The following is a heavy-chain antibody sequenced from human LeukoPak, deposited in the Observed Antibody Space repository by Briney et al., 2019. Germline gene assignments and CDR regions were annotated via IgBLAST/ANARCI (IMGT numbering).Heavy chain of an antibody. D-gene: IGHD3-16*02. J-gene: IGHJ4*02. CDR3: ARDRLRIRLGELSALDY. V-gene: IGHV1-69*13. Sequence: ASVKVSCKASGGTFSSYAISWVRQAPGQGLEWMGGIIPIFGTANYAQKFQGRVTITADESTSTAYMELSSLRSEDTAVYYCARDRLRIRLGELSALDYWGQGTLVTVSS. CDR2: IIPIFGTA. CDR1: GGTFSSYA.